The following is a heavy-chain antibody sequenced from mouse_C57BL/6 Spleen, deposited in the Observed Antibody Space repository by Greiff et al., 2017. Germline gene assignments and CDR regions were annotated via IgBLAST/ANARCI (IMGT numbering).Heavy chain of an antibody. CDR1: GFNIKDYY. CDR3: ARSIYYGNGFAY. V-gene: IGHV14-2*01. D-gene: IGHD2-1*01. CDR2: IDPEDGET. J-gene: IGHJ3*01. Sequence: VQLQQSGAELVKPGASVKLSCTASGFNIKDYYMHWVKQRTEQGLEWIGRIDPEDGETKSAPNFPGKATITADTSSNTAYLQLSSLTSEDTAVYYCARSIYYGNGFAYWGQGTLAIVSA.